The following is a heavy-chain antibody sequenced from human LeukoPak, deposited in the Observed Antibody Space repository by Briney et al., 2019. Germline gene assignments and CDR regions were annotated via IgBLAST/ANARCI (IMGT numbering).Heavy chain of an antibody. CDR2: MIPIFGTA. CDR1: GGTFSSYA. CDR3: AGRRNYYGSGSHFDY. Sequence: GASVKVSCKASGGTFSSYAISWVRQAPGQGLEWMGGMIPIFGTANYAQKFQGRVTITAEKSTSTAYMELSRLRSEDTAVYYCAGRRNYYGSGSHFDYWGQGTLVTVSS. V-gene: IGHV1-69*06. D-gene: IGHD3-10*01. J-gene: IGHJ4*02.